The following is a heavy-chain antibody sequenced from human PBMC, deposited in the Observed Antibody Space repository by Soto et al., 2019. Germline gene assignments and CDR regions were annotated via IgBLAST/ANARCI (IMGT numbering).Heavy chain of an antibody. D-gene: IGHD6-19*01. J-gene: IGHJ4*02. CDR2: IYYSGST. CDR1: GGSISSSSYY. Sequence: SETLSLTCTVSGGSISSSSYYWGWIRQPPGKGLEWIGSIYYSGSTYYNPSLKSRVTISVDTSKNQFSLKLSSVTAADTAVYYCARLSAVAGKNYFDYWGQGTLVTVSS. CDR3: ARLSAVAGKNYFDY. V-gene: IGHV4-39*01.